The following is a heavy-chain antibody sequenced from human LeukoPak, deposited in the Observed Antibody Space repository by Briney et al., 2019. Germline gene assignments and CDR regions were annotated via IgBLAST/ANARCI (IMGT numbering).Heavy chain of an antibody. CDR3: AKTPGELWSWHDY. V-gene: IGHV3-21*06. J-gene: IGHJ4*02. CDR2: ISSGSTSI. CDR1: GFTFSTYG. Sequence: GGSLRLSCAASGFTFSTYGMSWVRQAPGKGLEWVSSISSGSTSIYYADSVRGRFTISRDNTKNSLFLQMNSLRAVDTAVYYCAKTPGELWSWHDYWGQGAPVTVSS. D-gene: IGHD3-10*01.